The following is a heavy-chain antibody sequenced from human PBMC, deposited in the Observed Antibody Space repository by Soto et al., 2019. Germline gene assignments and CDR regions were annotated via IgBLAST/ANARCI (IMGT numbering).Heavy chain of an antibody. J-gene: IGHJ4*02. CDR3: ARDRLDQDDRKIFGVVITREGFDY. V-gene: IGHV3-21*01. D-gene: IGHD3-3*01. CDR1: GFTFSSYS. CDR2: ISSSSSYI. Sequence: EVQLVESGGGLVKPGGSLRLSCAASGFTFSSYSMNWVRQAPGKGLEWVSSISSSSSYIYYADSVKGRFTISRDNAKNSLYLQMNSLRAEDTAVYYCARDRLDQDDRKIFGVVITREGFDYWGQGTLVTVSS.